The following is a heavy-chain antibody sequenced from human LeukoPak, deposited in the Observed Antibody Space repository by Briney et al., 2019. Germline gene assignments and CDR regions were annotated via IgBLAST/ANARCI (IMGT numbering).Heavy chain of an antibody. CDR2: INSDGINT. V-gene: IGHV3-74*01. D-gene: IGHD3-22*01. J-gene: IGHJ5*02. CDR3: ARDLGQYYDTSDNWFDP. Sequence: GGSLRLSCAASGFTFSNYWMHWVRQAPGKGLVWVSRINSDGINTSYADSVKGRYTISRDNAKNTLNLQMNSLRAEDTAVYYCARDLGQYYDTSDNWFDPWGQGTLVTVSS. CDR1: GFTFSNYW.